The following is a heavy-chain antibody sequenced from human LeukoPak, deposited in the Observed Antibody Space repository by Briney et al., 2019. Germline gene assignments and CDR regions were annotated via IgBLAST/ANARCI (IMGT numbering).Heavy chain of an antibody. CDR3: AKDRRNYYGSGDYYCMDV. CDR1: GFTFSSYW. Sequence: PGGSLRLSCAASGFTFSSYWMHWVRQAPEKGLVWVSRINTDGSSTSYADSVKGRFTISRDNAKNTLYLQMNSLRAEDTAVYYCAKDRRNYYGSGDYYCMDVWGKGTTVTVSS. J-gene: IGHJ6*03. CDR2: INTDGSST. V-gene: IGHV3-74*01. D-gene: IGHD3-10*01.